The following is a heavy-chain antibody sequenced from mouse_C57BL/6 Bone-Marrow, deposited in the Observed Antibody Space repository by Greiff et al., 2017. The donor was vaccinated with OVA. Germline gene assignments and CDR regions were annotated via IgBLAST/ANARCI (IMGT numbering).Heavy chain of an antibody. CDR1: GFTFSSYG. V-gene: IGHV5-6*01. D-gene: IGHD2-1*01. J-gene: IGHJ4*01. Sequence: EVKLVESGGDLVKPGGSLKLSCAASGFTFSSYGMSWVRQTPDKRLEWVATISSGGSYTYYPDSVKWRFTISRDNAKNTLYLQMSSLKSEDTAMYYCARHGALYYGNYYAMDYWGQGTSVTVSS. CDR3: ARHGALYYGNYYAMDY. CDR2: ISSGGSYT.